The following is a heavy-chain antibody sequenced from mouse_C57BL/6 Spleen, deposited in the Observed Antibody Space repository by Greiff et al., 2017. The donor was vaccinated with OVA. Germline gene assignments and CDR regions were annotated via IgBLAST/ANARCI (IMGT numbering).Heavy chain of an antibody. J-gene: IGHJ2*01. Sequence: EVLLVESGAGLVKPGGSLKLSCAASGFTFSDYGMHWVRQAPEQGLEWVGYISSGSSTIYYADTLKGRVTTSRDNAKNTMFRQRTSLRAEDTAMYYCARNNGNFDYWGKGTTLTVSS. D-gene: IGHD1-3*01. CDR1: GFTFSDYG. V-gene: IGHV5-17*01. CDR3: ARNNGNFDY. CDR2: ISSGSSTI.